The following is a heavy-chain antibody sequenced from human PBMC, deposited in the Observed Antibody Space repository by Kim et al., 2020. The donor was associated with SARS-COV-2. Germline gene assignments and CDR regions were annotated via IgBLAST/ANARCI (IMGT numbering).Heavy chain of an antibody. CDR1: GGTFSSYA. CDR2: IIPIFGTA. Sequence: SVKVSCKSSGGTFSSYAISWVRQAPGQGLEWMGGIIPIFGTANYAQKFQGRVTITADESTSTAYMELSSLRSEDTAVYYCARSLFRNVVATIKYYFDYWGQGTLVTVSS. D-gene: IGHD5-12*01. CDR3: ARSLFRNVVATIKYYFDY. V-gene: IGHV1-69*13. J-gene: IGHJ4*02.